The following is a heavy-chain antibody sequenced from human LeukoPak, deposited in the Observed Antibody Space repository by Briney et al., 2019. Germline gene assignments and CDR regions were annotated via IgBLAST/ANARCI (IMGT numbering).Heavy chain of an antibody. J-gene: IGHJ6*03. Sequence: SETLSLTCAVYGGSFSGYYWSWIRQPPGKGLEWIGEINHSGSTNYNPSLKSRVTISIDTSKNQFSLKLSSVTAADTAVYYCASRAYYYYMDVWGKGTTVTVSS. CDR3: ASRAYYYYMDV. CDR2: INHSGST. CDR1: GGSFSGYY. V-gene: IGHV4-34*01.